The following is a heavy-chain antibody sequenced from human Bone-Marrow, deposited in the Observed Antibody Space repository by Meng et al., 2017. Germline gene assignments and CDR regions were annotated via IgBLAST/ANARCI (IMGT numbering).Heavy chain of an antibody. CDR3: ARDIVATIRGAFDI. J-gene: IGHJ3*02. CDR2: INWNGGST. V-gene: IGHV3-20*04. D-gene: IGHD5-12*01. Sequence: GESLKISCAASGFTFDDYGMSWVRQAPGKGLEWVSGINWNGGSTGYADSVKGRFTISRDNAKNSLYLQMNSLRAEDTALYYCARDIVATIRGAFDIWGQGTMVTVS. CDR1: GFTFDDYG.